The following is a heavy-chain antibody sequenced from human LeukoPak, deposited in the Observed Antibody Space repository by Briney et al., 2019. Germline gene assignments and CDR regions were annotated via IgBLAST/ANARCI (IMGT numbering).Heavy chain of an antibody. D-gene: IGHD5-24*01. CDR2: IYYSGST. CDR3: ARDPIEMATTDY. V-gene: IGHV4-39*07. Sequence: SETLSLTCTVSGGSISTRGYFWGWIRQPPGKGLEWIASIYYSGSTYNNPSLKSRVTVSFDTSNNQFSLKVTSVTAADTAVYYCARDPIEMATTDYWGQGTLVTVS. J-gene: IGHJ4*02. CDR1: GGSISTRGYF.